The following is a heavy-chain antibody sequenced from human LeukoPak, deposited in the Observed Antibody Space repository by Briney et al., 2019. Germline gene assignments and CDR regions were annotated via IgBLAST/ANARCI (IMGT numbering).Heavy chain of an antibody. J-gene: IGHJ4*02. V-gene: IGHV4-4*07. D-gene: IGHD1-26*01. Sequence: SSETLSLTCTVSGGSISSYYWSWIRQPAGNGLEWIGRIYTSGSTNYNASLKSRVSMSVDTSKNQFSLKLSSVTAADTAVFYCARENSGSYREFDYWGQGTLVTVSS. CDR3: ARENSGSYREFDY. CDR2: IYTSGST. CDR1: GGSISSYY.